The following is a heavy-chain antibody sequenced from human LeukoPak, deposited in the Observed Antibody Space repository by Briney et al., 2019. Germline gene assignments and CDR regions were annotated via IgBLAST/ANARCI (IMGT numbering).Heavy chain of an antibody. V-gene: IGHV3-15*01. Sequence: NPGGSLRLSCAASGFTFSNAWMSWVRQAPGKGLEWVGRIKSKTDGGTTDYAAPVKGRFTISRDDSKNTLYLQMNSLKTEDTAVYYCTSKPMDYYGSGSLDYWGQGTLVTVSS. CDR3: TSKPMDYYGSGSLDY. CDR1: GFTFSNAW. J-gene: IGHJ4*02. D-gene: IGHD3-10*01. CDR2: IKSKTDGGTT.